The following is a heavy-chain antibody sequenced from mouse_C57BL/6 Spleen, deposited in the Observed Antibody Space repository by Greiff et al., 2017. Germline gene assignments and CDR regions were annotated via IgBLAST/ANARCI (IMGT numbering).Heavy chain of an antibody. CDR1: GYTFTSYW. J-gene: IGHJ3*01. D-gene: IGHD2-4*01. Sequence: VQLQQPGAELVRPGSSVKLSCKASGYTFTSYWMDWVKQRHGQGLEWIGNIYPSDSETHYNQKFKDKATLTVDKSSSTAYMQLSSLTSVDSADYYCARRDYDYDGAWFAYWGQGTLVTVSA. CDR3: ARRDYDYDGAWFAY. V-gene: IGHV1-61*01. CDR2: IYPSDSET.